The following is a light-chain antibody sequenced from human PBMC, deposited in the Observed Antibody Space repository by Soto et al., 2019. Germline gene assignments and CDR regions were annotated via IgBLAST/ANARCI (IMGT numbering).Light chain of an antibody. CDR2: GNS. CDR1: SSNIGAGYD. CDR3: QSYDSSLSAL. V-gene: IGLV1-40*01. Sequence: QSVLTQPPSVSGAXXXRVXXXXTGSSSNIGAGYDVHWYQQLPGTAPKLLIYGNSNRPSGVPDRFSGSKSGTSASLAITGLQAEDEADYYCQSYDSSLSALFGGGTKLTVL. J-gene: IGLJ3*02.